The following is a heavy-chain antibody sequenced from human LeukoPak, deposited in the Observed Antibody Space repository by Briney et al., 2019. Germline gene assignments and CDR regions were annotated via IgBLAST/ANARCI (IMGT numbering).Heavy chain of an antibody. CDR2: IYYSGST. J-gene: IGHJ1*01. CDR1: GGSIISSSYY. Sequence: SETLSLTCTISGGSIISSSYYWGCIRQPPGKGLEWIESIYYSGSTYYNPSLKSRVTISVDTSKNQFSLMLCSVTAADTAVYYCARHYRGGDCYTPLAEYFQHWGQGTLVTVTS. V-gene: IGHV4-39*01. D-gene: IGHD2-21*02. CDR3: ARHYRGGDCYTPLAEYFQH.